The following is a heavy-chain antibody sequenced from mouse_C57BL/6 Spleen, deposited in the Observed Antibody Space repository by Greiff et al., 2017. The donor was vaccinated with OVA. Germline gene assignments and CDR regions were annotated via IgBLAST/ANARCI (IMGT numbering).Heavy chain of an antibody. Sequence: EVQLQQSGTVLARPGASVKMSCKTSGYTFPSYWMHWVKQRPGQGLEWIGAIYPGNSDTSYNQKFTGKAKLTAVTSASTAYMELSSLTNEDSAVYYCTKGDDYFAYWGQGTLVTVSA. CDR2: IYPGNSDT. J-gene: IGHJ3*01. CDR1: GYTFPSYW. V-gene: IGHV1-5*01. CDR3: TKGDDYFAY. D-gene: IGHD2-4*01.